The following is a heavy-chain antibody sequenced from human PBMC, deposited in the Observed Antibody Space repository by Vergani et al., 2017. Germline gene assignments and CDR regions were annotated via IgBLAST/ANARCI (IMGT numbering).Heavy chain of an antibody. CDR3: ARDMIAAAGFYGMDV. CDR1: GFTFSSSS. Sequence: EVQLVESGGGLVKPGGSLRLSCAASGFTFSSSSMNWVRQAPGKGLKWVSSISSSSSYIYYADSVKGRFTISRDNAKNSLYLQMNSLRAEDTAVYYCARDMIAAAGFYGMDVWGQGTTVTVSS. V-gene: IGHV3-21*01. CDR2: ISSSSSYI. D-gene: IGHD6-13*01. J-gene: IGHJ6*02.